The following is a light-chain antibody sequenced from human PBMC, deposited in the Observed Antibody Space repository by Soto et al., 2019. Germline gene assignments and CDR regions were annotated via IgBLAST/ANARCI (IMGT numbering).Light chain of an antibody. CDR1: SSNIGAGYD. V-gene: IGLV1-40*01. J-gene: IGLJ3*02. CDR3: QSYDTSLNWV. Sequence: QSALTQPPSVSGAPGQRVTISCTGSSSNIGAGYDVHWYQHLPGTAPKLLIFVNNNRPSGVPDRFSGSKSGTSASLAITGLQAEDEADYFCQSYDTSLNWVFGGGTQLTVL. CDR2: VNN.